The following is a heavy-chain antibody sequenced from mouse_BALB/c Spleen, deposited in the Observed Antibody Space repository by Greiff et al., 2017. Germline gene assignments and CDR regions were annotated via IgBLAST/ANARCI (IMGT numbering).Heavy chain of an antibody. CDR1: GFSLTSYG. D-gene: IGHD1-1*01. CDR2: IWAGGST. V-gene: IGHV2-9*02. Sequence: VQLQQSGPGLVAPSQSLSITCTVSGFSLTSYGVHWVRQPPGKGLEWLGVIWAGGSTNYNSALMSRLSISKDNSKSQVFLKMNSLQTDDTAMYYCARAGGSSFYWYFDVWGAGTTVTVSS. CDR3: ARAGGSSFYWYFDV. J-gene: IGHJ1*01.